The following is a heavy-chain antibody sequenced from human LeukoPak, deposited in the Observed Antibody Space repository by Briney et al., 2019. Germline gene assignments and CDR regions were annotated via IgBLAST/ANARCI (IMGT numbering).Heavy chain of an antibody. CDR2: STGTG. CDR3: ARLYYYNDGGLYFGPEAFDL. V-gene: IGHV4-4*07. CDR1: GDSISNHY. J-gene: IGHJ3*01. Sequence: SETLSLTCTVSGDSISNHYLGWIRQPAGKGLEWIGISTGTGNYNPSLKSRVSVSVDTSRNLVSLTLTSVTAADTGIYYCARLYYYNDGGLYFGPEAFDLWGQGTRVTVSS. D-gene: IGHD3-10*01.